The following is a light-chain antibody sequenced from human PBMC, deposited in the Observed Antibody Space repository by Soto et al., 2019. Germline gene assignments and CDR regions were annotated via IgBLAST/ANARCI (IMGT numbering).Light chain of an antibody. CDR3: GTWDSSLSAWV. J-gene: IGLJ3*02. CDR2: ENN. V-gene: IGLV1-51*02. Sequence: QAVVTQPPSVSAAPGQKVTISCSGSSSNIGNNYVSWYQQLLGKAPKLLIYENNKRPSGVPDRFSGSKSGTSATLGITGPQTGDEADYYCGTWDSSLSAWVFGGGTKLTVL. CDR1: SSNIGNNY.